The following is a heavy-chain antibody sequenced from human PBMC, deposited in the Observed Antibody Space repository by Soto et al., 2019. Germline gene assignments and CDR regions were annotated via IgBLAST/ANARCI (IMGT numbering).Heavy chain of an antibody. V-gene: IGHV4-30-2*01. CDR2: IYHSGST. D-gene: IGHD3-10*01. Sequence: SSETLSLTCAVSGGSISSGGYSWSWIRQPPGKGLEWIGYIYHSGSTYYNPSLKSRVTISVDRSKNQFSLKLSSVTAADTAVYYCARAYHASGSYGVRAYGMDVWGQGTTVTVSS. CDR1: GGSISSGGYS. CDR3: ARAYHASGSYGVRAYGMDV. J-gene: IGHJ6*02.